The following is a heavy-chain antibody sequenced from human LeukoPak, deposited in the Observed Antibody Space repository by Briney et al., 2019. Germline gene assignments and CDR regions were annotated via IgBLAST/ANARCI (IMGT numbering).Heavy chain of an antibody. CDR1: GFTVSSNY. CDR3: ARVNYRYYYYGMDV. V-gene: IGHV3-53*01. D-gene: IGHD4-11*01. CDR2: IYSGGSI. Sequence: GGSLRLSCAASGFTVSSNYMSWVRQAPGKGLEWVSVIYSGGSIYYADSVKGRFTISRDNSKNTLYLQMNSLRAEDTAVYYCARVNYRYYYYGMDVWGQGTTVTVSS. J-gene: IGHJ6*02.